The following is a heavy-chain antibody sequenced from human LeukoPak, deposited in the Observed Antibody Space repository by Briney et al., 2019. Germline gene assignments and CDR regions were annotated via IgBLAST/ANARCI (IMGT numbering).Heavy chain of an antibody. Sequence: GESLKISCKGSGSSFTSYWIGWLRQMPGKGLEWMGIIYPGDSDTRYSPSFQGQVTISADKSISTAYLQWSSLKASDTAMYYCARVKPGAVMPGARLYFYGMDVWGQGSTVTVSS. J-gene: IGHJ6*02. CDR1: GSSFTSYW. V-gene: IGHV5-51*01. CDR2: IYPGDSDT. CDR3: ARVKPGAVMPGARLYFYGMDV. D-gene: IGHD2-2*01.